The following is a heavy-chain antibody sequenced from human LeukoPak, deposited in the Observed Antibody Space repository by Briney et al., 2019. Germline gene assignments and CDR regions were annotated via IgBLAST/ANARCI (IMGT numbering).Heavy chain of an antibody. J-gene: IGHJ6*03. Sequence: PGGSLRLSCAAPGFTFSTYWMHWVRQAPGKGLVWVSSINSDGSSTSYADSVRGRFTISRDNAKNTLYLQMNSLRAEDTAVFYCARAEYYYDSSGYYPRYYNYYYMDVWGKGTTVTVSS. D-gene: IGHD3-22*01. CDR1: GFTFSTYW. CDR3: ARAEYYYDSSGYYPRYYNYYYMDV. V-gene: IGHV3-74*01. CDR2: INSDGSST.